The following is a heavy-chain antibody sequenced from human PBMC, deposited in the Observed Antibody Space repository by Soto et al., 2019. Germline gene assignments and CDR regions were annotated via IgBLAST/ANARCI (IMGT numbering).Heavy chain of an antibody. CDR2: MNPNSGNT. V-gene: IGHV1-8*01. Sequence: ASVKVSCKASGYTFTSYDINWVRQATGQGLEWMGWMNPNSGNTGYAQKFQGRVTMTRNTSISTAYMELSSLRSEDTAVYYCASLRGYCSGGSCLYAFDIWGQGTMVTVSS. J-gene: IGHJ3*02. CDR1: GYTFTSYD. D-gene: IGHD2-15*01. CDR3: ASLRGYCSGGSCLYAFDI.